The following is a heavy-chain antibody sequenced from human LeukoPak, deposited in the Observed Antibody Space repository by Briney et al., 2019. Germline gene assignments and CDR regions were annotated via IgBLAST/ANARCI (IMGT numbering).Heavy chain of an antibody. V-gene: IGHV4-31*11. D-gene: IGHD3-3*01. CDR1: GGSISSGGYY. CDR3: ARTRPNYDLIYYFDY. Sequence: SETLSLTCAVSGGSISSGGYYWSWIRQHPGKGLEWIGYIYYSGSTYYNPSLKSRVTISVDTSKNQFSLKLSSVTAADTAVYYCARTRPNYDLIYYFDYWGQGTLVTVSS. J-gene: IGHJ4*02. CDR2: IYYSGST.